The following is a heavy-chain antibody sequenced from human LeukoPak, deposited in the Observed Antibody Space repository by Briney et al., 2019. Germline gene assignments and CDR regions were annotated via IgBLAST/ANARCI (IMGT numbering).Heavy chain of an antibody. CDR2: ISWNSGRL. J-gene: IGHJ4*02. V-gene: IGHV3-9*01. Sequence: GGSLRLSCAASGFNFHDYAMHWVRQTPGKGLEWVSSISWNSGRLGYADSVKGRLTISRDNAKNSLYLEMNSLRAEDTALYFCAKDIDSSSWYYFDYWGQGTLVTVSS. D-gene: IGHD6-13*01. CDR1: GFNFHDYA. CDR3: AKDIDSSSWYYFDY.